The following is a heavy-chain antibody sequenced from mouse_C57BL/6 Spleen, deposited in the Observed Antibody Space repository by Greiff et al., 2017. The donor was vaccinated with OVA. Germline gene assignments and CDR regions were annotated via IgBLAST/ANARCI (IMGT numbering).Heavy chain of an antibody. J-gene: IGHJ3*01. V-gene: IGHV1-9*01. CDR3: ARAVNCRGFAY. CDR1: GYTFTGYW. CDR2: ILPGSGST. Sequence: VKLMESGAELMKPGASVKLSCKATGYTFTGYWIEWVKQRPGHGLEWIGEILPGSGSTNYNAKFKGKATFTADTSSNTAYMQLSSLTTEDSAIYYCARAVNCRGFAYWGQGTLVTVSA.